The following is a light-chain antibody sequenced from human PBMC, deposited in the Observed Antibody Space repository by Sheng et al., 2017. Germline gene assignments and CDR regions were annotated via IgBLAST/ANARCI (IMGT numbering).Light chain of an antibody. Sequence: QSVLTQPPSASGTPGQRVTISCSGGSSNIGTNTVNWYQHLPGTAPKLLIYTNNQRPSGVPDRFSGSKSGTSASLAISGLQSEDEADYYCSVWDDSLNGPVFGGGTRLTVL. J-gene: IGLJ3*02. CDR1: SSNIGTNT. CDR2: TNN. CDR3: SVWDDSLNGPV. V-gene: IGLV1-44*01.